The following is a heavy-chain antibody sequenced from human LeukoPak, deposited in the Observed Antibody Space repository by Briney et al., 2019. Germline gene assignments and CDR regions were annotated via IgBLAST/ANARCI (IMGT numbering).Heavy chain of an antibody. CDR1: GFTFSSYA. V-gene: IGHV3-23*01. CDR3: AKDLNDYVWGSYRSY. D-gene: IGHD3-16*02. CDR2: ISGSGGST. J-gene: IGHJ4*02. Sequence: GGSLRLSCAASGFTFSSYAMSWVRQAPGKGLEWVSAISGSGGSTYYADSVKGRFTISRDNSKNTLYLQMNSLRAEDTAVYYCAKDLNDYVWGSYRSYWGQGTLVTVSS.